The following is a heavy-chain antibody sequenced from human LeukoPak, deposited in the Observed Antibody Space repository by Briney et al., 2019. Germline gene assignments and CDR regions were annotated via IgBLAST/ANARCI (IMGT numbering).Heavy chain of an antibody. Sequence: GRSLRLSCAASGFTFSSYAMHWVRQAPGKGLEWVAVISYDGSNKYYADSVKGRFTISRDNSKNTLYLQMNGLRAEDTAVYYCARGVVPAACFDYWGQGTLVTVSS. J-gene: IGHJ4*02. CDR1: GFTFSSYA. CDR2: ISYDGSNK. V-gene: IGHV3-30-3*01. CDR3: ARGVVPAACFDY. D-gene: IGHD2-2*01.